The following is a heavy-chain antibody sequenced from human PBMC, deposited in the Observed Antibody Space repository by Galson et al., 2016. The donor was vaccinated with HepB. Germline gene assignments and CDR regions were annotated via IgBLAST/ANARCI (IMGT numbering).Heavy chain of an antibody. CDR1: GFTVSSNY. CDR3: ARAPVTSTTCCYYFDY. Sequence: SLRLSCAASGFTVSSNYMSWVRQAPGKGLGWVSIIHSGGTTYYADSVKGQFTISKDNSKNTLYLQMNSLRAEDTAVYYCARAPVTSTTCCYYFDYWGQGTLVTVSS. V-gene: IGHV3-53*01. D-gene: IGHD2-2*01. CDR2: IHSGGTT. J-gene: IGHJ4*02.